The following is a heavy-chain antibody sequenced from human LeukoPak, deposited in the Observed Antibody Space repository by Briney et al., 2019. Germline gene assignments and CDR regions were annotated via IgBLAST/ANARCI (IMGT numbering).Heavy chain of an antibody. CDR2: VFHTGGA. J-gene: IGHJ4*02. CDR3: ARDAPPFDY. V-gene: IGHV4-59*12. Sequence: SETLSLTCTVSSGSFSGYYWSWIRQSPDKGLEWIGHVFHTGGANYNPSLKGRVTLSADASKKQFSLKLTSVTAADTAVYYCARDAPPFDYWGQGTLVTVSS. CDR1: SGSFSGYY.